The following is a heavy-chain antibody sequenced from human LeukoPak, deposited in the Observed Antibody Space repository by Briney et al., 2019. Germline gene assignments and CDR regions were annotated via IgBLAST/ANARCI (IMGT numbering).Heavy chain of an antibody. Sequence: ASVKVSCKASGDTFSDYYIHWVRQTPGQGLEWLAWINPTSGATKSAPKFQGRVTLTSDTSASTAYMEVSRLRFDDTAVYYCARGETIIADRPAMDVWGKGTTVTVSS. D-gene: IGHD6-13*01. CDR3: ARGETIIADRPAMDV. CDR1: GDTFSDYY. CDR2: INPTSGAT. V-gene: IGHV1-2*02. J-gene: IGHJ6*03.